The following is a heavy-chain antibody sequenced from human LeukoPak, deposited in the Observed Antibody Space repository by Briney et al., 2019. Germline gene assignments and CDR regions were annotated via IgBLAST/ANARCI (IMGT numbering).Heavy chain of an antibody. V-gene: IGHV3-21*01. J-gene: IGHJ6*02. D-gene: IGHD3-22*01. CDR1: GFTFSSYS. CDR3: ASLSHPYYYDSSGYYPEGYYYYGMDV. Sequence: GGSLRLSCAASGFTFSSYSMNWVRQAPGKGLEWVSSISSSSSYIYYADSVKGRFTISRDNAKNSLYLQMNSLRAEDTAVYYCASLSHPYYYDSSGYYPEGYYYYGMDVWGQGTTVTVSS. CDR2: ISSSSSYI.